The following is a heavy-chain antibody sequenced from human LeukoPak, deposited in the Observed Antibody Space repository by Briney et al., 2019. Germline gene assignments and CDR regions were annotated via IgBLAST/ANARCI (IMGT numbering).Heavy chain of an antibody. Sequence: GGSLRLSCAASGFTFSSYGMSWVRQAPGKGLEWVSTISGRRDSTSYADSVKGRFTISRDNSKNTLYLQMNSLRAEDTAVYYCAKVGYCSGGSCYALAWGQGTLVTVSS. D-gene: IGHD2-15*01. CDR2: ISGRRDST. J-gene: IGHJ4*02. CDR3: AKVGYCSGGSCYALA. CDR1: GFTFSSYG. V-gene: IGHV3-23*01.